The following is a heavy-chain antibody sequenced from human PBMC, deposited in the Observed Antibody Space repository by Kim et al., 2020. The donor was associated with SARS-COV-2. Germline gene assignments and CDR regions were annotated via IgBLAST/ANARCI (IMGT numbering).Heavy chain of an antibody. J-gene: IGHJ4*02. CDR2: IYYSGST. D-gene: IGHD6-13*01. CDR1: GGSISSSTYY. Sequence: SETLSLTCTVSGGSISSSTYYWAWFRQPPGKGLEWIGSIYYSGSTYYNRYLKRRVTISIDTSKNQFSLRLISVTAAETAVFYCARQEGATAGTSHFDYWGQGVVVTVSS. V-gene: IGHV4-39*01. CDR3: ARQEGATAGTSHFDY.